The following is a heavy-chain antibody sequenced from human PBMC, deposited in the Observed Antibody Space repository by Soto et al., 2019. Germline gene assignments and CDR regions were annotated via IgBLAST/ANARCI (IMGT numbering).Heavy chain of an antibody. D-gene: IGHD2-15*01. V-gene: IGHV1-8*01. Sequence: ASVKVSCKASGYTFTSYDINWVRQATGQGLEWMGWMNPNSGNTGYAQKFQGRVTMTRNTSISTAYMELSSLRSEDTAVYYCARGSILGYCSGGSCYGYWFDPWGQGTLVTVSS. CDR2: MNPNSGNT. J-gene: IGHJ5*02. CDR3: ARGSILGYCSGGSCYGYWFDP. CDR1: GYTFTSYD.